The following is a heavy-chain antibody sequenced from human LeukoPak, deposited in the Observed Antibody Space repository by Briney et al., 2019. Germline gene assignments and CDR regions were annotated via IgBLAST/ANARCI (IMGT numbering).Heavy chain of an antibody. V-gene: IGHV4-59*08. J-gene: IGHJ4*02. CDR3: ARHSYYDSSGYRFDY. CDR1: GGSISSYY. CDR2: IYYSGST. Sequence: SETLSLTCTVSGGSISSYYWSWIRQPPGTGLEWIGYIYYSGSTNYNPSLKSRVTISVDTSKNQFSLKLSSVTAADTAVYYCARHSYYDSSGYRFDYWGQGTLVTVSS. D-gene: IGHD3-22*01.